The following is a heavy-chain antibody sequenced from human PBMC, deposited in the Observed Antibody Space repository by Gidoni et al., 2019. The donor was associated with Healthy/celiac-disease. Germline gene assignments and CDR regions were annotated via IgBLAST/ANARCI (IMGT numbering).Heavy chain of an antibody. Sequence: QVQLQQWGAGLLKPSETLSLTCAVYGWSFSGYYWSWIRQPPGKGLEWIREINHSGSTNYNPSLKSRVTISVDTSKNQFSLKLSSVTAADTAVYYCARLRLMVRGVIIYYYGMDVWGQGTTVTVSS. V-gene: IGHV4-34*01. D-gene: IGHD3-10*01. J-gene: IGHJ6*02. CDR3: ARLRLMVRGVIIYYYGMDV. CDR2: INHSGST. CDR1: GWSFSGYY.